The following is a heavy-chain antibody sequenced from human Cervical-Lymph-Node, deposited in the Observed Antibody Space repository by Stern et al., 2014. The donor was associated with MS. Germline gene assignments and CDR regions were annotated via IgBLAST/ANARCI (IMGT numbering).Heavy chain of an antibody. CDR1: GYTFTSYD. J-gene: IGHJ5*02. CDR2: MNPNSGNP. V-gene: IGHV1-8*01. CDR3: ARGPVFRCQYPRSTSCSPRRGTWFDP. Sequence: QVQLVQSGAEVKKPGASVKVSCKASGYTFTSYDINWVRQATGQGLEWMGWMNPNSGNPGYAQKFQGRVTMTRNTSISTAYMELSSLRSEDTAVYYCARGPVFRCQYPRSTSCSPRRGTWFDPWGQGTLVTVSS. D-gene: IGHD2-2*01.